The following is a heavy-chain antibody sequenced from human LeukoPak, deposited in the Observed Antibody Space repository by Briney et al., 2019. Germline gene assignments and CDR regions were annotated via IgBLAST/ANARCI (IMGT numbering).Heavy chain of an antibody. D-gene: IGHD1-1*01. CDR2: IYYSGST. CDR3: ARAFLLDEYYFDY. V-gene: IGHV4-39*07. Sequence: SETLSLTCTVSGGSISSSSYYWGWIRQPPGKGLEWIGSIYYSGSTYYNPSRKSRVTISVDTSNNQFSLQLSSVTAADTAVYYCARAFLLDEYYFDYWGQGTLVTVPS. J-gene: IGHJ4*02. CDR1: GGSISSSSYY.